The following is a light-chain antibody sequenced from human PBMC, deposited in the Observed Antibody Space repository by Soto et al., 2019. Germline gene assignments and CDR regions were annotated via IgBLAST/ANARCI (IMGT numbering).Light chain of an antibody. CDR2: EAT. V-gene: IGLV2-23*01. CDR1: SSDVGTYDL. CDR3: CSFAGSNSLV. J-gene: IGLJ2*01. Sequence: QSALTQPASVSGSPGQSITISCTGSSSDVGTYDLVSWYQHHPGAAPKLMIYEATRRPSGISNRFSGSKSGNTASLTISGLQEEDDADYYCCSFAGSNSLVFGGGTQLTVL.